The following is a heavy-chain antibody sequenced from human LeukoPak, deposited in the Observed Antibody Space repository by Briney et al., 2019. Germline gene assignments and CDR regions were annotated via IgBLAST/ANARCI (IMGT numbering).Heavy chain of an antibody. CDR3: AREETALGFDY. Sequence: ASVKVSCKASGYTFTSYGISWVRQAPGQRLEWMGWINAGNGNTKYSQKFQGRVTITRDISASTAYMELSSLRSEDTAVYYCAREETALGFDYWGQGTLVTVSS. CDR1: GYTFTSYG. V-gene: IGHV1-3*01. J-gene: IGHJ4*02. D-gene: IGHD2-21*02. CDR2: INAGNGNT.